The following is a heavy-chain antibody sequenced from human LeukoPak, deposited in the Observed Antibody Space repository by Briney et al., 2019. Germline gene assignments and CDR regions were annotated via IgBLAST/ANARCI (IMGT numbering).Heavy chain of an antibody. V-gene: IGHV4-4*07. J-gene: IGHJ4*02. D-gene: IGHD3-9*01. CDR1: GGSISSYY. CDR3: ELYDILTGYPQFKDDY. CDR2: IHTRGST. Sequence: SETLSLTCTVSGGSISSYYWSWIRQPAGKGLEWIGRIHTRGSTNYNPSLKSRVTMSVDTSKNQFSLKLSSVTAADTAVYYCELYDILTGYPQFKDDYWGQGTLVTVSS.